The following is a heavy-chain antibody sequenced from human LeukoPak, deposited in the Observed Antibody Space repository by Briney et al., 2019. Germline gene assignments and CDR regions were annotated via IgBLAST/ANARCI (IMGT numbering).Heavy chain of an antibody. Sequence: SVKVSFKASGGTFSSYGISWVRQAPGQGLEWMGGIIPIFGTANYAQKFQGRVTITADESTSTAYMELSSLRSEDTAVYRCALGTGYCSGGNCYPTFQHWGQGTLVTVSS. CDR1: GGTFSSYG. D-gene: IGHD2-15*01. J-gene: IGHJ1*01. CDR2: IIPIFGTA. V-gene: IGHV1-69*13. CDR3: ALGTGYCSGGNCYPTFQH.